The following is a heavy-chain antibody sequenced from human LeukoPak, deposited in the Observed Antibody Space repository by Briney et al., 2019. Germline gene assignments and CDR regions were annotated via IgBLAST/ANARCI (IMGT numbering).Heavy chain of an antibody. V-gene: IGHV3-30-3*01. J-gene: IGHJ3*02. Sequence: GRSLRLSCAASGFTFSTYFMHWVCQAPGKGLEWVAVIASDGSHTFYVESVKGRFTISRDNSKNTLYLQMNSLRAEDTAVYFCARERQDTIVHSGAFDIWGQGTMVTVSS. D-gene: IGHD3-10*01. CDR2: IASDGSHT. CDR1: GFTFSTYF. CDR3: ARERQDTIVHSGAFDI.